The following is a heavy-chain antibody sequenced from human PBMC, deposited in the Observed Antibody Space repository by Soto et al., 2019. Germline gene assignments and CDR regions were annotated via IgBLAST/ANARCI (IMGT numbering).Heavy chain of an antibody. CDR1: GLSFSSYS. V-gene: IGHV3-30*04. CDR2: ISSDGSYK. J-gene: IGHJ4*02. Sequence: QVHLVESGGGVVQPGGSLRLSCAASGLSFSSYSFHWVRQAPGGGLEWVAIISSDGSYKYHADSVKGRFTISRDNSKNTLYLQMDRLRAEDTAVYYCAIFDSTSFPFDYWGQGTLVTVSS. CDR3: AIFDSTSFPFDY. D-gene: IGHD6-13*01.